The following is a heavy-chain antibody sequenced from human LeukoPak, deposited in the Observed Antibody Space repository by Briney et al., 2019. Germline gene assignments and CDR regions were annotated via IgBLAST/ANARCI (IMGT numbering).Heavy chain of an antibody. CDR2: IYSSGST. D-gene: IGHD5-12*01. Sequence: PSETLPLTCTVSGGSISTYYWSWIRQPAGKGLEWIGHIYSSGSTHYNPSLNSRVTMSVDTSKNQFSLNLSSVTAADTAVYYCARHLSRGYDFFDYWGQGTLVTVSS. V-gene: IGHV4-4*07. CDR3: ARHLSRGYDFFDY. CDR1: GGSISTYY. J-gene: IGHJ4*02.